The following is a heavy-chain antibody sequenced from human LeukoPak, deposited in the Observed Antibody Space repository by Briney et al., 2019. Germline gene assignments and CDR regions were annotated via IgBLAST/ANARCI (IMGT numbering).Heavy chain of an antibody. J-gene: IGHJ4*02. D-gene: IGHD3-9*01. CDR3: ARPGAFLTGYFFDY. CDR1: GFTFSSYA. Sequence: GGSLRLSCAASGFTFSSYAMHWVRQAPGKGLEWVAVISYDGSNKYYADSVKGRFTISRDNSKNTLCLQMNSLRAEDTAVYYCARPGAFLTGYFFDYWGQGTLVTVSS. CDR2: ISYDGSNK. V-gene: IGHV3-30*04.